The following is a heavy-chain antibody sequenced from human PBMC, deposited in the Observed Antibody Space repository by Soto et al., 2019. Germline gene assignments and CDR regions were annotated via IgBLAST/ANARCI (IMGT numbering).Heavy chain of an antibody. D-gene: IGHD1-26*01. CDR3: ARVGHINNYGMAV. J-gene: IGHJ6*02. CDR2: IIPFCGTS. V-gene: IGHV1-69*01. Sequence: QVQLVQSGAEVKKPGSSVKVSCEASGGTFSSYPINWVRQATGQGLEWMGGIIPFCGTSNYAQKFQGRVTITAYDSTGTAYMELRSLRSEDTAVYYCARVGHINNYGMAVRGQGATGTVSS. CDR1: GGTFSSYP.